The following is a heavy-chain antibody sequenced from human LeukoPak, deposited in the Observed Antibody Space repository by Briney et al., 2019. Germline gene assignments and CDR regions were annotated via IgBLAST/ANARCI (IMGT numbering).Heavy chain of an antibody. Sequence: SQTLSLTCAVSGGSISSGGYSWSWIRQPPGKGLEWIGYIYHSGSTYYNPSLKSRVTISVDRSKNQFSLKLSSVTAADTAVYYCARGRTRDGYNYRMGYYFDYWGQGTLVTVSS. D-gene: IGHD5-12*01. CDR2: IYHSGST. V-gene: IGHV4-30-2*01. CDR3: ARGRTRDGYNYRMGYYFDY. J-gene: IGHJ4*02. CDR1: GGSISSGGYS.